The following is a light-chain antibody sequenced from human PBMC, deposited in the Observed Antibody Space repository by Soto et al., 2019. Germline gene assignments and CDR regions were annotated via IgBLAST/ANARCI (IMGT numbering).Light chain of an antibody. V-gene: IGKV1-5*03. J-gene: IGKJ4*01. Sequence: DIQLTQSPSTLSASVGDRVTITCRASQSISSWLAWYQQQLGKAPKRLIHKASSLESGVTSRFSGSGSGTEFTLTINSLQPGDFATYYCQQYNSYPLTFGRGTNVEIK. CDR2: KAS. CDR1: QSISSW. CDR3: QQYNSYPLT.